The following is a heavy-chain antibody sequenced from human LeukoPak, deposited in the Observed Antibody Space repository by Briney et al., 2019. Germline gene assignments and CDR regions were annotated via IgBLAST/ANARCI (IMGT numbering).Heavy chain of an antibody. CDR2: IYYSGSA. Sequence: SETLSLTCTVFGGSISSYYWSWIRQPPGKGLEWIGYIYYSGSANYNPSLKSRVTISVDTSKNQFSLKLSSVTAADTAVYYCAREGATFDPWGQGTLVTVSS. D-gene: IGHD1-26*01. CDR3: AREGATFDP. CDR1: GGSISSYY. V-gene: IGHV4-59*01. J-gene: IGHJ5*02.